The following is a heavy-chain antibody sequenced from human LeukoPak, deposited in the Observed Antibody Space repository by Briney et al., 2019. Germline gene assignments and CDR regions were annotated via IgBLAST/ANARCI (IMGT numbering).Heavy chain of an antibody. CDR2: INPNSGGT. V-gene: IGHV1-2*02. CDR1: GYTFTGYY. D-gene: IGHD2-2*01. Sequence: ASVKVSCKASGYTFTGYYMHWVRQARGQGLEWMGWINPNSGGTNYAQKFQGRVTMTRDTSISTAYMELSRLRSDDTAVYYCARAKVVPAANYYYYYMDVWGKGTTATVSS. CDR3: ARAKVVPAANYYYYYMDV. J-gene: IGHJ6*03.